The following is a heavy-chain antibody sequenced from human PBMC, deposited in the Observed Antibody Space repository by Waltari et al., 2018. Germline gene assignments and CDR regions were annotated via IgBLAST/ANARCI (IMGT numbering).Heavy chain of an antibody. CDR1: GFTFGYYA. V-gene: IGHV3-49*03. J-gene: IGHJ4*02. CDR2: IRSKAYGGTT. CDR3: TRSPFRIDY. Sequence: EVQLVESGGGLVQPGRSLRLSCTASGFTFGYYAMSWFRQAPGKGLEWVGFIRSKAYGGTTEYAASVKGRFTISRDDSKSIAYLQMNSLKTEDTAVYYCTRSPFRIDYWGQGTLVTVSS.